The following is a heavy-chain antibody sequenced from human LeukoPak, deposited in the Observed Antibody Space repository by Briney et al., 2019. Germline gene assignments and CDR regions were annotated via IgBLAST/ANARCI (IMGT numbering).Heavy chain of an antibody. D-gene: IGHD1-1*01. CDR2: INHSGST. Sequence: SETLSLTCAVYGGSFSGYYWSWIRQPPGKGLEWIGEINHSGSTNYNPPLKSRVTISVDTSKNQFSLKLSSVTAADTAVYYCARGNDGNFDYWGEGAMVSVSS. V-gene: IGHV4-34*01. CDR1: GGSFSGYY. CDR3: ARGNDGNFDY. J-gene: IGHJ4*02.